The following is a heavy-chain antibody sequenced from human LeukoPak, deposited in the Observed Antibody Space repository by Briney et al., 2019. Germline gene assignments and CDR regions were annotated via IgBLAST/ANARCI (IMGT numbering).Heavy chain of an antibody. Sequence: GGSLRLSCAASGFTFSNFEMNWVRQAPGKGLEWLAYIDFTGRTINYADSVKGRLTISRDNARNSVSLQMISLRAEDTAIYYCARGFVLVSYYYSMDVWGKGTTVTISS. J-gene: IGHJ6*03. V-gene: IGHV3-48*03. CDR2: IDFTGRTI. CDR1: GFTFSNFE. D-gene: IGHD2-8*02. CDR3: ARGFVLVSYYYSMDV.